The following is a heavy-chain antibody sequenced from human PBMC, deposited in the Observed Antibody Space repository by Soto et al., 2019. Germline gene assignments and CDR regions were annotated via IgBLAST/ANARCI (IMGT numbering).Heavy chain of an antibody. CDR2: ISAFNDYT. J-gene: IGHJ3*01. D-gene: IGHD6-13*01. CDR1: GYTFNKYG. V-gene: IGHV1-18*01. CDR3: ARGRGVVIPAGTPDAFDV. Sequence: QAQLVQSGGEVKRPGASVKVSCKASGYTFNKYGFNWVRQAPGQGLEWMGRISAFNDYTNLAQNFQGRITLTADASTNTAYMELQILRSDDTAMYYCARGRGVVIPAGTPDAFDVWGQGTMVTVSS.